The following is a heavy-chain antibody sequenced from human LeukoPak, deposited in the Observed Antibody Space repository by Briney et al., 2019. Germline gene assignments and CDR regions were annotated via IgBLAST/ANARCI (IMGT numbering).Heavy chain of an antibody. CDR2: IYYSGST. J-gene: IGHJ4*02. CDR1: GGSISTYY. V-gene: IGHV4-59*08. Sequence: PSETLSLTCTGSGGSISTYYWSWIRQPPGKGLEWIGYIYYSGSTNYNPSLKSRVTISVDTSKNQFSLKLSSVTAADTAMYYCAGHRTAYYFDYWGQGTLVTVSP. CDR3: AGHRTAYYFDY.